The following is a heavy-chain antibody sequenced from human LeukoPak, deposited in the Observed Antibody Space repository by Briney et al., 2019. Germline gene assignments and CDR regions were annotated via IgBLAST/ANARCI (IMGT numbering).Heavy chain of an antibody. CDR1: GFTFSNYA. D-gene: IGHD4-17*01. J-gene: IGHJ3*01. V-gene: IGHV3-23*01. CDR2: IRGSGASS. CDR3: GRHPNGDYVGAFDF. Sequence: AGGSLRLSCEASGFTFSNYAMTWVRQAPGKGLEWVSSIRGSGASSFYADSVKGRFAMSRDNSKSTLYLQMNSLRVGDTAVYYCGRHPNGDYVGAFDFGGQGTLVTVSS.